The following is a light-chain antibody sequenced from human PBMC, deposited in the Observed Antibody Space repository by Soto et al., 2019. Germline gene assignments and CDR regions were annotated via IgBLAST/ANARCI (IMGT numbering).Light chain of an antibody. V-gene: IGKV3-15*01. Sequence: EVVMTQSPVTLSVSPGESATLSCRASQGVRNNLAWYQQRPGQAPRLLIYGAFTRAAGIPARFSGSGSETEFTLTIRSLQSEDFAVYYCHQYNQWPLWTFGQGTKVDIK. CDR3: HQYNQWPLWT. CDR1: QGVRNN. J-gene: IGKJ1*01. CDR2: GAF.